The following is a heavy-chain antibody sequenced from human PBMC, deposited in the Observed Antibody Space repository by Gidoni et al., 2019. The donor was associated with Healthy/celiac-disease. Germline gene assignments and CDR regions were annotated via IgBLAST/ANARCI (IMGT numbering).Heavy chain of an antibody. V-gene: IGHV3-9*01. CDR1: GFTFDDYA. CDR2: ISWNSGSI. Sequence: EVQLVESGGGLVQPGRSLRLSCAASGFTFDDYAMHWVRQAQGKGLEWVSGISWNSGSIGYADSVKGRFTISRDNAKNSLYLQMNSLRAEDTALYYCAKEHTYYYDSSGFTLSAPFDYWGQGTLVTVSS. D-gene: IGHD3-22*01. CDR3: AKEHTYYYDSSGFTLSAPFDY. J-gene: IGHJ4*02.